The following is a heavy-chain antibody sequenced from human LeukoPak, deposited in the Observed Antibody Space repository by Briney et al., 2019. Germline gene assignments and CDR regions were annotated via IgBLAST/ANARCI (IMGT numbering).Heavy chain of an antibody. CDR3: ARGQGYGFDI. J-gene: IGHJ3*02. CDR2: INNDGSST. V-gene: IGHV3-74*01. CDR1: GFTFSSYW. Sequence: PGGSLRLSCAASGFTFSSYWMHWVRKAPGKGLVWVSGINNDGSSTKYADSVKGRFTISRDNAKNTLYVQVNSLRVDDTAVYYCARGQGYGFDIWGQGTMVTVSS.